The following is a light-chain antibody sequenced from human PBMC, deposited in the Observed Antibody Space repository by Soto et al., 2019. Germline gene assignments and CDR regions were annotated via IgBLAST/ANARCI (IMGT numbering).Light chain of an antibody. CDR3: QQDNNWWT. Sequence: EIVMTQSAATLSVSPGERATLSCRARQSVSSNLAWSQQKPGQAPRLLIYDASTMAIGIPSRFSVSGSGTEFTLTISSLQSEYFAVYYGQQDNNWWTFGQWTKEEIK. J-gene: IGKJ1*01. CDR1: QSVSSN. V-gene: IGKV3-15*01. CDR2: DAS.